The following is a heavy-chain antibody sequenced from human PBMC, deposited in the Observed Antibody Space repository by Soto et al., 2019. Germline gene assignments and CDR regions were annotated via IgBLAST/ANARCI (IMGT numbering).Heavy chain of an antibody. Sequence: EVQLVESGGGLVQPGGSLRLSCAASGFTFSSYDMHWVRQATGKGLEWVSAIGTAGDTYYPGSVKGRFTISRENAKNSLYLQMNSLRAEDTAVYYCAREKGPDYYGSGSYGMDVWGQGTTVTVSS. CDR2: IGTAGDT. J-gene: IGHJ6*02. CDR1: GFTFSSYD. V-gene: IGHV3-13*01. D-gene: IGHD3-10*01. CDR3: AREKGPDYYGSGSYGMDV.